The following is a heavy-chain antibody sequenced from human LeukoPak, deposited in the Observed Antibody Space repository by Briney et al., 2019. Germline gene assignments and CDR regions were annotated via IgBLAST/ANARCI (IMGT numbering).Heavy chain of an antibody. J-gene: IGHJ4*02. Sequence: GGSLRLPCAASGLPFSCYAMIWLRDTRGEARQGGSCIRGGGDKRQHEDSVKRRFTISRNNSHNTQYLQLNSLRGEDTAVYYFAKELFGSGNYYPGVFDLWGQGPVVTVPS. CDR2: IRGGGDKR. V-gene: IGHV3-23*01. CDR1: GLPFSCYA. D-gene: IGHD3-10*01. CDR3: AKELFGSGNYYPGVFDL.